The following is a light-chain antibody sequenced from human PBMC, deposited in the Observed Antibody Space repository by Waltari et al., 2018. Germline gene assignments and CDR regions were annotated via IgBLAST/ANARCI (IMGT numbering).Light chain of an antibody. CDR2: AAS. V-gene: IGKV1-39*01. CDR1: QSVISV. Sequence: DIQMTQSPSSLSASVGDRVTITCRASQSVISVLNWYQQKPGKAPNLLISAASRLRSGVPSRFSGSGSGTDFTLTITSLQPEDFATYYCQQNYSPPYTFGQGTNLEI. CDR3: QQNYSPPYT. J-gene: IGKJ2*01.